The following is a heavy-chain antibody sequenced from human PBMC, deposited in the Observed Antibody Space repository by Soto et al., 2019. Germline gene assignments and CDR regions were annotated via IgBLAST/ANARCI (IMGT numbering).Heavy chain of an antibody. CDR1: GYTFSSYT. CDR2: ISPDDGNT. J-gene: IGHJ4*02. Sequence: ASVKVSCKTSGYTFSSYTIAWVRQAPGQGLEWLGWISPDDGNTEYEQKFQGRVTMTADTLTNNAYMELRSLKYDDTAVYYCARVEAPFGESLHWGQGTPVTVPQ. D-gene: IGHD3-10*01. CDR3: ARVEAPFGESLH. V-gene: IGHV1-18*01.